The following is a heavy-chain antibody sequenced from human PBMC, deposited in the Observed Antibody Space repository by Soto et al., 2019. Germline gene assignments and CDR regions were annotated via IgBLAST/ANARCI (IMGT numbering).Heavy chain of an antibody. CDR3: ARVVVTATNADDAFDI. V-gene: IGHV1-69*13. Sequence: EASVKVSCKASGGTFSSYAISWVRQAPGQGLEWMGGIIPIFGTANYAQKFQGRVTITADESTSTAYMELSSLRSEDTAVYYCARVVVTATNADDAFDIWGQGTMVTVSS. J-gene: IGHJ3*02. D-gene: IGHD2-21*02. CDR1: GGTFSSYA. CDR2: IIPIFGTA.